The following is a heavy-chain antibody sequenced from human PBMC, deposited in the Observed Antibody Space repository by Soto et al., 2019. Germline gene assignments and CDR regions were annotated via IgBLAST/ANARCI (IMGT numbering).Heavy chain of an antibody. CDR2: FDPEDGET. J-gene: IGHJ3*02. V-gene: IGHV1-24*01. Sequence: ASVKVSCKVSGYTLTELSMHWVRQAPGEGLEWMGGFDPEDGETIYAQKFQGRVTMTEDTSTDTAYMELSSLRSEDTAVYYCATSAAYYYDSSGPGAFDIWGQGTMVTVSS. D-gene: IGHD3-22*01. CDR1: GYTLTELS. CDR3: ATSAAYYYDSSGPGAFDI.